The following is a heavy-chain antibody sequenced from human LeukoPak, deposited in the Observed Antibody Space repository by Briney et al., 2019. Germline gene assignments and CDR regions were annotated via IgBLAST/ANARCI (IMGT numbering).Heavy chain of an antibody. CDR3: ARVLHSSSSWYHYYYMDV. CDR2: IHSSGNI. V-gene: IGHV4-59*12. Sequence: PSETLSLTCSVSGDSMNNYFWSWIRQPAGKGLEWVGYIHSSGNIKYNPSLKSRVTISVDTSKNQFSLKLSSVTAADTAVYYCARVLHSSSSWYHYYYMDVWGKGTTVTVSS. J-gene: IGHJ6*03. CDR1: GDSMNNYF. D-gene: IGHD6-6*01.